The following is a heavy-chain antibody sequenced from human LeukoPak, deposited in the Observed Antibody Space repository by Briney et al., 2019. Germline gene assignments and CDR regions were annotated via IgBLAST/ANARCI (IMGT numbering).Heavy chain of an antibody. J-gene: IGHJ3*02. Sequence: GRSLRLSCAASGFTFSNYAMNWVRQAPGKGLERVSAVSGSGGTTYYADSVKGRFTISRDNSKNTLYLQMNSLRAEDTAVYYCAKDPEYQLLSRAAFDIGGQGTMVTVSS. CDR1: GFTFSNYA. D-gene: IGHD2-2*01. V-gene: IGHV3-23*01. CDR3: AKDPEYQLLSRAAFDI. CDR2: VSGSGGTT.